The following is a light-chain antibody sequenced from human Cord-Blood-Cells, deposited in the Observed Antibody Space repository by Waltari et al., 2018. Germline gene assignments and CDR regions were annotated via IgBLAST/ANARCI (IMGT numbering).Light chain of an antibody. CDR3: QQRSNWPRGT. Sequence: EIVLTQFPAILSLTAVERATLSCRASQSVSSYLAWYQQKPGQAPRLLIYDASNRATGIPARFSGSGSGTDFTLTISSLEPEDFAVYYCQQRSNWPRGTFGQGTRLEIK. J-gene: IGKJ5*01. CDR1: QSVSSY. V-gene: IGKV3-11*01. CDR2: DAS.